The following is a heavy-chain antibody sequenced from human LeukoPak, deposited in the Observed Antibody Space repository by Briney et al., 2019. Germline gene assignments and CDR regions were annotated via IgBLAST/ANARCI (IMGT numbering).Heavy chain of an antibody. V-gene: IGHV3-74*01. J-gene: IGHJ3*02. CDR3: AKVRNWSGDAFDI. Sequence: GGSLRLSCAASGFTFSSYWMHWVRQAPGKGLVWVSRINSDGSSTSYADSVKGRFTISRDNAKNTLYLQMNSLRAEDTAVYYCAKVRNWSGDAFDIWGQGTMVTVSS. CDR1: GFTFSSYW. D-gene: IGHD3-3*01. CDR2: INSDGSST.